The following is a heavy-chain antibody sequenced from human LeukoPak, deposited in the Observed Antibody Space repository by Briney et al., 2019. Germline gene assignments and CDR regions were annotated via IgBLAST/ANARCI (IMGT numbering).Heavy chain of an antibody. D-gene: IGHD3-10*01. CDR1: GGTFSSYA. V-gene: IGHV1-69*13. Sequence: GASVKVSCKASGGTFSSYAISWVRQAPGQGLEWMGGIIPIFGTANYAQKFQGRVTITADESTSTAYMELSSLRSEDTAVYYCALYGSGSYRHPIDYWGQGTLVTVSS. CDR3: ALYGSGSYRHPIDY. CDR2: IIPIFGTA. J-gene: IGHJ4*02.